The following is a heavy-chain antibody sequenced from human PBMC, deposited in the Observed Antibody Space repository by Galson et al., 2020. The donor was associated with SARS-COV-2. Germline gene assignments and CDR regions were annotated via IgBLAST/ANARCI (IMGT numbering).Heavy chain of an antibody. D-gene: IGHD2-15*01. J-gene: IGHJ6*03. CDR2: IYYSGSTYYT. CDR3: ARGAEERRIIVVVPYYYSYMDV. CDR1: GGSISTGTYY. Sequence: SETLSLTCTVSGGSISTGTYYWGWIRQSPGKGLEWIGSIYYSGSTYYTYYNPSLKSRVTISVGTSKNQFSLSLSSVTAADTAVYYCARGAEERRIIVVVPYYYSYMDVWGSGTTVTVSS. V-gene: IGHV4-39*07.